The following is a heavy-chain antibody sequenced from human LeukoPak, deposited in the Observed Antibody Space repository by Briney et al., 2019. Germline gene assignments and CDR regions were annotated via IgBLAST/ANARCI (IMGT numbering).Heavy chain of an antibody. Sequence: GGSLRLSCAASGFTFSSYAMTWVRQAPGKGLEWVSGISARGSSTYYADSVKGRFTISRDNSKNTLFLQMNSLRAEDTAVYFCARLYYDILTAIRNWGQGTLVTVSS. J-gene: IGHJ4*02. CDR3: ARLYYDILTAIRN. D-gene: IGHD3-9*01. CDR2: ISARGSST. CDR1: GFTFSSYA. V-gene: IGHV3-23*01.